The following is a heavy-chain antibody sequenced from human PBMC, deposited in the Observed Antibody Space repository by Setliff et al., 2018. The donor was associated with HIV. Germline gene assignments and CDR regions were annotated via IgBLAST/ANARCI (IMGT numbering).Heavy chain of an antibody. CDR1: GGSISSGDYY. V-gene: IGHV4-30-4*08. CDR3: ARERRYYDSSGDFDY. CDR2: IYYNGST. J-gene: IGHJ4*02. Sequence: PSETLSLTCTVSGGSISSGDYYWSWIRQPPGKGLEWIGYIYYNGSTYYNPSLKSRVTISVDTSKNQFSLKLSSVTAADTAVNYCARERRYYDSSGDFDYWGQGTLVTVSS. D-gene: IGHD3-22*01.